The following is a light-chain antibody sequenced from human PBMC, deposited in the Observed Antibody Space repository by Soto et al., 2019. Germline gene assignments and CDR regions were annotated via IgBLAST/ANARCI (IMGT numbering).Light chain of an antibody. CDR1: SSDVGGYNY. V-gene: IGLV2-14*01. CDR2: EVS. Sequence: QSVLTQPASVSGSPGQSITISCTVTSSDVGGYNYVSWYQQYPGKAPKLMIYEVSNRPSGVSNRFSGSKSGNTASLTISGLQAEDEADYYCNSYTSSSTLVFGTGTKVTVL. CDR3: NSYTSSSTLV. J-gene: IGLJ1*01.